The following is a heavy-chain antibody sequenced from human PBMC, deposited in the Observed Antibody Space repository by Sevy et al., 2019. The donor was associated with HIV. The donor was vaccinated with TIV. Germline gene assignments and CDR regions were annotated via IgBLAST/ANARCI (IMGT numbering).Heavy chain of an antibody. V-gene: IGHV3-53*01. Sequence: GGSLRLSCVASGFSVSSNYMAWVRQTPGRGLQYVSLIYTSGNTYYADSVKGRFTISRDDSRNTVFLQRNNLGVDDTAFYYCATRQGTLIQWALHYWGPGALVTVSS. CDR1: GFSVSSNY. CDR3: ATRQGTLIQWALHY. CDR2: IYTSGNT. D-gene: IGHD1-26*01. J-gene: IGHJ4*02.